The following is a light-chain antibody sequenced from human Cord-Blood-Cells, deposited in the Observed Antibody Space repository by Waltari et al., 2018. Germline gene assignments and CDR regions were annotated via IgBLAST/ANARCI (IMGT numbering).Light chain of an antibody. V-gene: IGKV1-39*01. CDR1: QSISSY. CDR2: AAS. CDR3: QQSYSTPLT. J-gene: IGKJ4*01. Sequence: DIQMTQSPSSLSASVGDRVTITCRASQSISSYLNCYPQKPGKAPKLLIYAASSLQSGVPSRFSGSGSGTDFTLTISSLQPEDFATYYCQQSYSTPLTFGGGTKVEIK.